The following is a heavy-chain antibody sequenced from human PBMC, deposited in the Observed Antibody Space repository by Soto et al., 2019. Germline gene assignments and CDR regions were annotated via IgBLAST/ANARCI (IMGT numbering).Heavy chain of an antibody. CDR3: ASTSSGWHPPLTGYYYYGMDV. CDR1: GFTFSSYA. Sequence: PGGSLRLSCAASGFTFSSYAMHWVRQAPGKGLEWVAVISYDGSNKYYADSVKGRFTISRDNSKNTLYLQMNSLRAEDTAVYYCASTSSGWHPPLTGYYYYGMDVWGQGTTVTVSS. V-gene: IGHV3-30-3*01. CDR2: ISYDGSNK. D-gene: IGHD6-19*01. J-gene: IGHJ6*02.